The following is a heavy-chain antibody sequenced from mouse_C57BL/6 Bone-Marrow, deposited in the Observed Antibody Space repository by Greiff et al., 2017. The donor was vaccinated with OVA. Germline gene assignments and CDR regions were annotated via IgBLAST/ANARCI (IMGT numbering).Heavy chain of an antibody. D-gene: IGHD2-1*01. Sequence: EVMLVESEGGLVQPGSSMKLSCTASGFTFSDYYMAWVRQVPEKGLEWVANINYDGSSTYYLDSLKSRFIISRDNAKNILYLQMSSLKSEDTATYYCARVFYGNYEGWYFDVGGTGTTVTVSS. V-gene: IGHV5-16*01. CDR3: ARVFYGNYEGWYFDV. J-gene: IGHJ1*03. CDR2: INYDGSST. CDR1: GFTFSDYY.